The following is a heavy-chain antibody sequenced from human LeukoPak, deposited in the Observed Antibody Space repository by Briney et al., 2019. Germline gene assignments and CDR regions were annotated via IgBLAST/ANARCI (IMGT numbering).Heavy chain of an antibody. Sequence: PGGSLRLSCAASGFTFSSYSMNWVRQAPGKGLEWVSSISSSSSYIYYADSVKGRFTISKDNAKNSLYLQMNSLRAEDTAVYYCARDRTYYYGSGNHWFDPWGQGTLVTVSS. CDR1: GFTFSSYS. CDR3: ARDRTYYYGSGNHWFDP. V-gene: IGHV3-21*01. CDR2: ISSSSSYI. J-gene: IGHJ5*02. D-gene: IGHD3-10*01.